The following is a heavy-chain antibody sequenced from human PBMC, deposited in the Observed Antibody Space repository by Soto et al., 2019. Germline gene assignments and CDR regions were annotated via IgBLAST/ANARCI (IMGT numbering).Heavy chain of an antibody. J-gene: IGHJ6*03. CDR3: ARVTGTTPFYYYYMDV. V-gene: IGHV5-51*01. Sequence: GESLKISCKGSGYSFTSYWIGWVRQMPGKGLEWMGIIYPGDSDTRYSPSFQGQVTISADKSISTAYLQWSSLKASDTAMYYCARVTGTTPFYYYYMDVWGKGTTVTVSS. D-gene: IGHD1-7*01. CDR2: IYPGDSDT. CDR1: GYSFTSYW.